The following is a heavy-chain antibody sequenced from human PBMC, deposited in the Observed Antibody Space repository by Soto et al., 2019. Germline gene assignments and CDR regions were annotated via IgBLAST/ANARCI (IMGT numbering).Heavy chain of an antibody. D-gene: IGHD1-26*01. Sequence: EMKLVESGGGLVQPGRSLRLSCAASGFTFEDYAVHWVRQAPGKGLEWVSGISWNSDIIDYADSVKGRFTISRDNAKNSLYLQMDSLRPEDTALYYCTKDVEWGGSNLNHAFDAWGQGTMVSVSA. J-gene: IGHJ3*01. V-gene: IGHV3-9*01. CDR3: TKDVEWGGSNLNHAFDA. CDR1: GFTFEDYA. CDR2: ISWNSDII.